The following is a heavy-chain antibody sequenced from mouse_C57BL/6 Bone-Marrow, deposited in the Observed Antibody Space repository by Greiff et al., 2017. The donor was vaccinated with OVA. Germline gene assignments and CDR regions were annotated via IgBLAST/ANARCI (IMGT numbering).Heavy chain of an antibody. CDR1: GYTFTSYW. V-gene: IGHV1-64*01. J-gene: IGHJ2*01. CDR2: IHPNSGST. CDR3: ARYRTTLVARGDY. Sequence: VKLMESGAELVKPGASVKLSCEASGYTFTSYWMHWVKQRPGQGLEWIGMIHPNSGSTNYNEKFKSKATLTVDKSSSTAYMQLSSLTSEDSAVYYCARYRTTLVARGDYWGQGTTLTVSS. D-gene: IGHD1-1*01.